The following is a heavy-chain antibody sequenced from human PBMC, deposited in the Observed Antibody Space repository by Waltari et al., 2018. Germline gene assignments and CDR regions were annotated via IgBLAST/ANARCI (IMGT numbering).Heavy chain of an antibody. D-gene: IGHD3-22*01. V-gene: IGHV3-33*06. CDR1: GFTFSTSG. CDR2: IWSDGNDK. CDR3: AKDYDSSGYNPPQSGYFDY. Sequence: QVQLVESGGGVVQPGKSLRLACAASGFTFSTSGMHCVRQAPGKGLEWVAHIWSDGNDKYYADSVTGRFTISRDNSKNTLFLEMNSLRAEDTAVYYCAKDYDSSGYNPPQSGYFDYWGQGTLVTVSS. J-gene: IGHJ4*02.